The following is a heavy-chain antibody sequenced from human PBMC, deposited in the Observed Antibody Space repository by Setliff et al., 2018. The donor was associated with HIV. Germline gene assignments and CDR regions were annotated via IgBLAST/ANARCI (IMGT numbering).Heavy chain of an antibody. D-gene: IGHD5-12*01. CDR3: SRKGWNGYTAFDF. CDR1: GESFSDYS. CDR2: VNHSGRT. Sequence: PSETLSLTCAVYGESFSDYSWNWIRQAPGKRLEWVGEVNHSGRTSYNPSLKSRVTISVATSKNHFSLNLTSVTAADTAVYFCSRKGWNGYTAFDFWGPGTLVTVSS. J-gene: IGHJ4*02. V-gene: IGHV4-34*01.